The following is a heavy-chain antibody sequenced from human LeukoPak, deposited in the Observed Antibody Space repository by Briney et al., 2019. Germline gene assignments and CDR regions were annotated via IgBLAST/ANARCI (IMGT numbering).Heavy chain of an antibody. Sequence: GGSLRLSCAASGFTFSSYEMNWVRQAPGKGLEWVSYISSSGSTIYYADSVEGRFTISRDNAKNSLYLQMNSLRAEDTAVYYCARGDSDWDTAMVNLDYWGQGTLVTVSS. D-gene: IGHD5-18*01. CDR2: ISSSGSTI. CDR1: GFTFSSYE. CDR3: ARGDSDWDTAMVNLDY. J-gene: IGHJ4*02. V-gene: IGHV3-48*03.